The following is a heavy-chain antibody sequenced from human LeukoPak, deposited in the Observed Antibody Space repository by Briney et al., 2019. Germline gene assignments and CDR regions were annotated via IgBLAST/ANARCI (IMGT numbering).Heavy chain of an antibody. Sequence: SETLSLTCAVFGVSISSYYWNWIRQHPGKGLEWIGYLSDVGTNDYNPSLKGRVTISRDTSKNQFSLRLSSVTAADAAVYHCARDKAPGGKRWFHPWGQGALVTVSS. CDR1: GVSISSYY. V-gene: IGHV4-59*01. CDR3: ARDKAPGGKRWFHP. CDR2: LSDVGTN. J-gene: IGHJ5*02. D-gene: IGHD4-23*01.